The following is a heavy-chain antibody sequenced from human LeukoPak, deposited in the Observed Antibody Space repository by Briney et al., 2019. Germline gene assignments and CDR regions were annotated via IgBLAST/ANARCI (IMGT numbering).Heavy chain of an antibody. J-gene: IGHJ4*02. CDR3: ARVTVEMATMMGAFDY. CDR1: GGTFSSYA. V-gene: IGHV1-69*05. Sequence: GSSVKVSCKASGGTFSSYAISWVRQAPGQGLEWMGGIIPIFGTANYAQKFQGRVTITTDESTSTAYMELSSLRSEDTAVYYCARVTVEMATMMGAFDYWGQGTLVTVSS. D-gene: IGHD5-24*01. CDR2: IIPIFGTA.